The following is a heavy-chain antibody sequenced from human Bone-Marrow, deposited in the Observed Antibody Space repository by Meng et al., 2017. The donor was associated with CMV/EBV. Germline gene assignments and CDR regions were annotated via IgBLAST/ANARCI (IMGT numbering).Heavy chain of an antibody. J-gene: IGHJ4*02. D-gene: IGHD3-3*01. CDR3: AKGPIFGYPIDY. CDR1: GFTFSSYA. V-gene: IGHV3-23*01. Sequence: GESLKISCAASGFTFSSYAMSWVRQAPGKGLEWVSAISGSGGSTYYADSVKGRFTISRDNSKNTLYLHMNSLRAEDTAVYYCAKGPIFGYPIDYWGQGPLVTIYS. CDR2: ISGSGGST.